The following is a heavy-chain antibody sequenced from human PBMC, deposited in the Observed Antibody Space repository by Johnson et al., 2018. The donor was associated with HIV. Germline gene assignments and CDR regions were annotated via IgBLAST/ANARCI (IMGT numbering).Heavy chain of an antibody. Sequence: QMLLVESGGGVVQPEKSLRLSCAASGFTFSSYPMHWVRQAPGRGLERVAFIRYDGSNKYYADSVKGRFTISRDNSKNTLYLQMNSLRAEDTAVYYCARDQIPGWDGQSAFDIWGQGTMVTVSS. CDR3: ARDQIPGWDGQSAFDI. CDR2: IRYDGSNK. V-gene: IGHV3-30*04. J-gene: IGHJ3*02. CDR1: GFTFSSYP. D-gene: IGHD1-26*01.